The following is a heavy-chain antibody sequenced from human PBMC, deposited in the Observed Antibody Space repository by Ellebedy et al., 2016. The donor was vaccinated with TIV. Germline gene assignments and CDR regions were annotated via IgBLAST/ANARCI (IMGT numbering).Heavy chain of an antibody. Sequence: SVKVSCXASGGTFSSYAISWVRQAPGQGLEWMGGIIPIFGTANYAQKFQGRVTITADESTSTAYMELSSLRSEDTAVYYCARDSSQLWFGELPHNWFDPWGQGTLVTVSS. J-gene: IGHJ5*02. CDR3: ARDSSQLWFGELPHNWFDP. V-gene: IGHV1-69*13. CDR2: IIPIFGTA. CDR1: GGTFSSYA. D-gene: IGHD3-10*01.